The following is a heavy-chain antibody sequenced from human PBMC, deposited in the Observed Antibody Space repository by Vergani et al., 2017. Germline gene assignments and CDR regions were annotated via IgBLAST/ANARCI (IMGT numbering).Heavy chain of an antibody. J-gene: IGHJ6*02. CDR3: ARGRSNYYYYYCGMDV. CDR1: GGSISSYY. CDR2: IYTSGST. D-gene: IGHD4-11*01. Sequence: QVQLQESGPGLVKPSETLSLTCTVSGGSISSYYWSWIRQPAGKGLEWIGRIYTSGSTNYNPSLKSRVTISVDTSKNQFSLKLSSVTAADTAVYYCARGRSNYYYYYCGMDVWGQGTTVTVSS. V-gene: IGHV4-4*07.